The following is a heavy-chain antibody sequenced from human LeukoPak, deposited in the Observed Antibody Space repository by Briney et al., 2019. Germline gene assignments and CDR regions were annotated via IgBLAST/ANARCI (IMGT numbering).Heavy chain of an antibody. CDR1: GFTFDDYG. J-gene: IGHJ4*02. CDR2: INWNGGSI. V-gene: IGHV3-20*04. CDR3: ASGGIYYGAAFDF. Sequence: GGSLRLSCAASGFTFDDYGMSWVRQAPGKGLEWVSGINWNGGSIGYADSVKGRFTIFRDNAKNSLYLQMNSLRAEDTALYYCASGGIYYGAAFDFWGQGILVTVSS. D-gene: IGHD1-26*01.